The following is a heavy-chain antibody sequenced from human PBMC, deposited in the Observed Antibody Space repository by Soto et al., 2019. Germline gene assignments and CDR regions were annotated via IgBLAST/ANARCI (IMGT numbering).Heavy chain of an antibody. V-gene: IGHV5-10-1*01. Sequence: PGESLKISCKGSGYSFTSYWISWVRQMPGKGLEWMGRIDPSDSYTNYSPSFQGHVTISADKSISTAYLQWSSLKASDTAMYYCARLRLDSSGYNGMDVWGQGTTVTVSS. CDR1: GYSFTSYW. CDR3: ARLRLDSSGYNGMDV. D-gene: IGHD3-22*01. CDR2: IDPSDSYT. J-gene: IGHJ6*02.